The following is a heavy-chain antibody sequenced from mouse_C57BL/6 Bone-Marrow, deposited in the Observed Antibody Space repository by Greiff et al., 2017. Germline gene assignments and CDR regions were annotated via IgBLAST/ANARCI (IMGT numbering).Heavy chain of an antibody. V-gene: IGHV5-4*01. Sequence: EVKLVESGGGLVKPGGSLKLSCAASGFTFSSYAMSWVRQTPEKRLEWVATISDGGSYTYYPDNVKGRFTISRDNAKNNLYLQMSHLKSEDTAMYYCARDRNDGYYYAMDYWGQGTSVTVSS. CDR3: ARDRNDGYYYAMDY. D-gene: IGHD2-12*01. J-gene: IGHJ4*01. CDR1: GFTFSSYA. CDR2: ISDGGSYT.